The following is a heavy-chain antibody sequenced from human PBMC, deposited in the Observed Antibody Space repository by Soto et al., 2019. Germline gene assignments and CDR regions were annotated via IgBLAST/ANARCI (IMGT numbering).Heavy chain of an antibody. Sequence: QVQLQQWGAGLLKPSEPLSLTCAVSGGSLSGSYWGWFRRPPGKGLGWIGEINHSGTTNFNPSLKSRVTISFDTSKNQFSLKLSSVTAADTAVYYCARGRSHYGAGSLDWFDPWGQGTLVTVSS. CDR2: INHSGTT. CDR3: ARGRSHYGAGSLDWFDP. CDR1: GGSLSGSY. J-gene: IGHJ5*02. D-gene: IGHD3-10*01. V-gene: IGHV4-34*02.